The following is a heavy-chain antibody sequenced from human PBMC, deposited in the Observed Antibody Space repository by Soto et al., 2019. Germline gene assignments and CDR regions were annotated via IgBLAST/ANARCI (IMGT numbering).Heavy chain of an antibody. Sequence: SETVSLTWAVSGVSPSPYERSLIRLLLGKAMEWIGYVYYSGNTNYNPSLKTRVTISVDTSKNQVSLKLTSVTAADTAVYYCTGASFPGLNSGSYLGYWSQGTLVT. CDR2: VYYSGNT. CDR1: GVSPSPYE. V-gene: IGHV4-59*01. J-gene: IGHJ4*02. D-gene: IGHD5-12*01. CDR3: TGASFPGLNSGSYLGY.